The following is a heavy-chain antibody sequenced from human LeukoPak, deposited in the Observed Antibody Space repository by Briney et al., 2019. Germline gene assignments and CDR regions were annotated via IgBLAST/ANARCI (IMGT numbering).Heavy chain of an antibody. Sequence: GGSLRLSCAASGFTFSSYAMSWVRQAPGKGLEWVSAISGSGGSTYYADSVKGRFTISRDNSKNTLYLQMNSLRAEDTAVYYCARAVGYCSSTSCHHDAFDIWGQGTMVTVSS. D-gene: IGHD2-2*01. J-gene: IGHJ3*02. CDR3: ARAVGYCSSTSCHHDAFDI. CDR2: ISGSGGST. V-gene: IGHV3-23*01. CDR1: GFTFSSYA.